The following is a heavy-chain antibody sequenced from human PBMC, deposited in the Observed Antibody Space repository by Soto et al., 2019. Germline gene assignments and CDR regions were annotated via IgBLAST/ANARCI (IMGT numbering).Heavy chain of an antibody. CDR3: ARGSSSWWDDAFDI. V-gene: IGHV3-33*01. D-gene: IGHD6-13*01. J-gene: IGHJ3*02. Sequence: QVQLVESGGGVVQPGRSLRLSCAASGFTFSSYGMHWVRQAPGKGLEWVAVIWYDGSNKYYADSVEGRFTISRDNSKNTLYLQMNSLRAEDTAVYYCARGSSSWWDDAFDIWGQGTMVTVSS. CDR1: GFTFSSYG. CDR2: IWYDGSNK.